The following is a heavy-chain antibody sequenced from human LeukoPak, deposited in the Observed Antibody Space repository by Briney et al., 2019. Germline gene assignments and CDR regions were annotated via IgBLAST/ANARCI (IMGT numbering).Heavy chain of an antibody. V-gene: IGHV4-59*01. CDR1: GVSISRYY. Sequence: PWETLSLTCTVSGVSISRYYWSWIRQSPGKGLEWIGNIFYSGSTNYNPSFKSRVTISLDTSKNQFSLNLSSVTAADTAVYYCARVNRYCNDYWGQGTLVTVSS. D-gene: IGHD6-13*01. CDR3: ARVNRYCNDY. J-gene: IGHJ4*02. CDR2: IFYSGST.